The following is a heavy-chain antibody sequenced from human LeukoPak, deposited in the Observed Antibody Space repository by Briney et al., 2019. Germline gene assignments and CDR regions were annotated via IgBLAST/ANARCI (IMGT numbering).Heavy chain of an antibody. CDR3: ASGDNDPLFDY. Sequence: SQTLSLTCTVSGGSISSGGYYWSWIRQHPGKGLEWIGSIYFSGSTNYNPSLQGRVTISLDTSRNQFSLKLSSVTAADTAVYYCASGDNDPLFDYWGQGTLVTVSS. CDR2: IYFSGST. V-gene: IGHV4-31*03. D-gene: IGHD1-1*01. J-gene: IGHJ4*02. CDR1: GGSISSGGYY.